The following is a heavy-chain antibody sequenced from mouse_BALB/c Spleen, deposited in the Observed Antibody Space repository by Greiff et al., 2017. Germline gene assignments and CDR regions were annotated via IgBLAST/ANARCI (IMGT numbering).Heavy chain of an antibody. CDR1: GYTFTSYW. CDR2: IAPGSGST. CDR3: ARGDCHFDY. Sequence: ELVKPGASVKLSCKASGYTFTSYWINWIKQRPGQGLEWIGRIAPGSGSTYYNEMFKGKATLTVDTSSSTAYIQLSSLSSEDSAVYFCARGDCHFDYWGQGTTLTVSS. V-gene: IGHV1S41*01. J-gene: IGHJ2*01.